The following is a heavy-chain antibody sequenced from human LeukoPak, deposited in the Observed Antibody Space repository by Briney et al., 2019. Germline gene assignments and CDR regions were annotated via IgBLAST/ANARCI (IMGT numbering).Heavy chain of an antibody. J-gene: IGHJ4*02. CDR3: AREDCTSGGCYYALDY. V-gene: IGHV1-3*01. D-gene: IGHD2-8*01. CDR1: GYTFINYA. Sequence: GASVKVSCKASGYTFINYAIHWVRQAPGQRHEWMGWVNAGNGNTKYSQKFQGRVTITRDTSASTAYMELSSLRSEDTAVYYCAREDCTSGGCYYALDYWGQGTLVTVSS. CDR2: VNAGNGNT.